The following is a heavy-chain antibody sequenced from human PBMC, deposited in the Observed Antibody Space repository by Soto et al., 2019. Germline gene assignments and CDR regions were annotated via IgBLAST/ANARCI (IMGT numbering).Heavy chain of an antibody. CDR3: ARVVRYFDTPSGMDV. J-gene: IGHJ6*02. Sequence: EVQLLESGEGLVQPGGSLKLSCAASGFTFSSYAMSWVRQAPGKGLEWVSGIGGSGGNTYYADSLKGRFTISRDNSKNTLFLQMNRLRAEDTAEYYCARVVRYFDTPSGMDVWGHGITVSVSS. CDR1: GFTFSSYA. CDR2: IGGSGGNT. V-gene: IGHV3-23*01. D-gene: IGHD3-9*01.